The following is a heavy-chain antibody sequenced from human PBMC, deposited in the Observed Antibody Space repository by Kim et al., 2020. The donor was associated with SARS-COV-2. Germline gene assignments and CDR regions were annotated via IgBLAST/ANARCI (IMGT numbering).Heavy chain of an antibody. CDR3: ARYGAGNRSGFDI. J-gene: IGHJ3*02. CDR1: GGSISSYY. D-gene: IGHD3-10*01. CDR2: IYYSGST. V-gene: IGHV4-59*13. Sequence: SETLSLTCTVSGGSISSYYWSWIRQPPGKGLEWIGYIYYSGSTNYNPSLKSRVTISVDTSKNQFSLKLSSVTAADTAVYYCARYGAGNRSGFDIWGQGTMVTVSS.